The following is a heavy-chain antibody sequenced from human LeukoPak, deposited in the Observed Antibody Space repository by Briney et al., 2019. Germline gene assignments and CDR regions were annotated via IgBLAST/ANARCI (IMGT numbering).Heavy chain of an antibody. CDR1: GYTFTSYG. V-gene: IGHV1-18*01. CDR3: AREATVVDDYYYYYMDV. J-gene: IGHJ6*03. CDR2: ISAYNGNT. Sequence: GASVKVSCKASGYTFTSYGISWVRQAPGQGLEWMGWISAYNGNTNYAQKLQGRVTMTTDTSTSTAYMELRSLRSDDTAVYYCAREATVVDDYYYYYMDVWGKGTTVTVSS. D-gene: IGHD2-21*01.